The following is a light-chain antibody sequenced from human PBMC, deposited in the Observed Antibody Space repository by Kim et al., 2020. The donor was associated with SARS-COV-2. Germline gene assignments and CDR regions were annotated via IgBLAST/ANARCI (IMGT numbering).Light chain of an antibody. CDR2: GAS. Sequence: LAPRERVTLSCRASQSVSSSYLTWYQQKPGQAPRLLIYGASTRATGIPARFSGSGSGTDFTLTISSLQPEDFAVYYCQQDYNLPRTFGQGTKVDIK. J-gene: IGKJ1*01. CDR3: QQDYNLPRT. V-gene: IGKV3D-7*01. CDR1: QSVSSSY.